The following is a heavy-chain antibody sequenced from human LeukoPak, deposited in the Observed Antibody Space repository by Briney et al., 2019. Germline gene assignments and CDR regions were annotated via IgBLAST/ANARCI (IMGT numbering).Heavy chain of an antibody. D-gene: IGHD2-2*01. CDR1: GYTFTGYY. V-gene: IGHV1-2*02. Sequence: ASVKVSCKASGYTFTGYYMSWVRQAPGQGFEWMGWINPNSGATNYVQKFQGRVTMTRETSITTVYMEVSGLTFDDTAVYYCARSDEYASEYYLDYWGQGTLVTVSS. CDR2: INPNSGAT. CDR3: ARSDEYASEYYLDY. J-gene: IGHJ4*02.